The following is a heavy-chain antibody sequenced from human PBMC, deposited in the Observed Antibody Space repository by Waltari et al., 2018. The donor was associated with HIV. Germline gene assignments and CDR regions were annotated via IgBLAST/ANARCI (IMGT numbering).Heavy chain of an antibody. Sequence: EVQLVESGGGLVKPGGSLRLSCAASGFTFSSYSMNWVRQPPGKGLEWVSSISSSSSYIYYADSVKGRFTISRDNAKNSLYLQMNSLRAEDTAVYYCARDWVPVPYYYYGMDVWGQGTTVTVSS. CDR3: ARDWVPVPYYYYGMDV. CDR2: ISSSSSYI. CDR1: GFTFSSYS. J-gene: IGHJ6*02. V-gene: IGHV3-21*01. D-gene: IGHD1-1*01.